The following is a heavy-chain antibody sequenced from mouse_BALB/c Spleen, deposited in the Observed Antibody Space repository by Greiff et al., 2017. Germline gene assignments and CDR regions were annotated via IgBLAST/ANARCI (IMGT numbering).Heavy chain of an antibody. J-gene: IGHJ3*01. CDR2: ISSGSSTI. Sequence: EVKVVESGGGLVQPGGSRKLSCAASGFTFSSFGMHWVRQAPEKGLEWVAYISSGSSTIYYADTVKGRFTISRDNPKNTLFLQMTSLRSEDTAMYYCARDEEVEAYWGQGTLVTVSA. CDR3: ARDEEVEAY. CDR1: GFTFSSFG. V-gene: IGHV5-17*02. D-gene: IGHD1-1*01.